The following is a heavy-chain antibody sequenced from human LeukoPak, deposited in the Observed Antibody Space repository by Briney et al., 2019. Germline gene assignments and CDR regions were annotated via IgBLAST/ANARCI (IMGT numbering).Heavy chain of an antibody. Sequence: SETLSLTCTVSGGSISSYYWNWIRQPPGKGLEWIGYIDYSGSANYNPSLKSRVTISVDTSKNQFSLKLSSVTAADTDVYYCARNNYGDIDYWGQGTLVTVSS. CDR2: IDYSGSA. V-gene: IGHV4-59*08. CDR3: ARNNYGDIDY. J-gene: IGHJ4*02. CDR1: GGSISSYY. D-gene: IGHD4-17*01.